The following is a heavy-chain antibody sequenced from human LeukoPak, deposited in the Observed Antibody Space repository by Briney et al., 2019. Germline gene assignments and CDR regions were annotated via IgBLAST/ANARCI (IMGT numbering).Heavy chain of an antibody. CDR3: ARDSMTTVVTLVDY. D-gene: IGHD4-23*01. J-gene: IGHJ4*02. Sequence: PGGSLRLSCAASGFTFSSYWMSWVRQAPGKGLEWVANIKQDGSEKYYVDSVKGRFTISRDNAKNSLYLQMNSLRAEDTAVYYCARDSMTTVVTLVDYWGQGTLVTVSS. CDR1: GFTFSSYW. CDR2: IKQDGSEK. V-gene: IGHV3-7*01.